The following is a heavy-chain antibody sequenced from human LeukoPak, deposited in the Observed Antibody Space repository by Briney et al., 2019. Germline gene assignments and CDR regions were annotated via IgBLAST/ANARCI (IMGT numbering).Heavy chain of an antibody. J-gene: IGHJ6*03. CDR2: IIPIFGTA. CDR3: ARGGGYSSGWEGGFYYYYMDV. CDR1: GGTFSSYA. D-gene: IGHD6-19*01. V-gene: IGHV1-69*13. Sequence: ASVKVSCKASGGTFSSYAISWVRQAPGQGLEWMGGIIPIFGTANYAQKFQGRVTITADESTSTAYMELSSLRSEDTAVYYCARGGGYSSGWEGGFYYYYMDVWGKGTTVTVSS.